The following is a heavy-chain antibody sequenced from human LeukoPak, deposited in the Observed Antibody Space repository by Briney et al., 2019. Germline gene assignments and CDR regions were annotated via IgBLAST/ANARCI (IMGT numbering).Heavy chain of an antibody. V-gene: IGHV3-23*01. Sequence: GGSLRLSCAASGFTFSIYDMSWVRQPPGKGLEWLSLIRGSGRNGNTYYADSVRGRFTISRDNAKNILYLQMNSLRAEDTAVYYCAKDLTLVRGVSIDYYYYGMDVWGQGTTVTVSS. J-gene: IGHJ6*02. CDR1: GFTFSIYD. CDR2: IRGSGRNGNT. D-gene: IGHD3-10*01. CDR3: AKDLTLVRGVSIDYYYYGMDV.